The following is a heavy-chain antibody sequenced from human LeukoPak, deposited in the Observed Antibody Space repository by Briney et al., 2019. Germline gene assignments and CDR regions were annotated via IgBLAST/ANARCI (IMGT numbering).Heavy chain of an antibody. CDR3: ARGRYCSSTSCYMFWFDP. CDR2: INHSGST. D-gene: IGHD2-2*02. Sequence: SETLSLTCAVYGGSFSGYYWSWIRQPPGKGLEWTGEINHSGSTNYNPSLKSRVTISVDTSKNQFSLKLSSVTAADTAVYYCARGRYCSSTSCYMFWFDPWGQGTLVTVSS. J-gene: IGHJ5*02. V-gene: IGHV4-34*01. CDR1: GGSFSGYY.